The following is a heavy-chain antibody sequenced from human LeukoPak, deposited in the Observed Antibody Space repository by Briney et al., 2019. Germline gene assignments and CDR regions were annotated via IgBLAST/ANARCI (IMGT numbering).Heavy chain of an antibody. V-gene: IGHV3-20*04. Sequence: PGGSLRLSCAASGFTFDDYGMSWVRQAPGKGLEWVSGINWNGGSTGYADSVKGRFTISRDNAKNSLYLQMNSLRAEDTALYYCARETDPLTGTTGYFDYWGQGTLVTVSS. CDR2: INWNGGST. CDR3: ARETDPLTGTTGYFDY. D-gene: IGHD1-7*01. J-gene: IGHJ4*02. CDR1: GFTFDDYG.